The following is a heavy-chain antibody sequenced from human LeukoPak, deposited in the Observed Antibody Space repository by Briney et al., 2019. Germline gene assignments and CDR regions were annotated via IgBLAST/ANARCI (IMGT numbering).Heavy chain of an antibody. Sequence: GGSLRLSCVVSGLTFSNYWMIWVRQAPGKGLESVAIVNEDGSAKYYLDSVKGRFTISTDNSKNMLYLQMNSLRPEDTAVYYCAKEQGTSPHDAFDIWGQGTMVTVSS. CDR1: GLTFSNYW. CDR3: AKEQGTSPHDAFDI. CDR2: VNEDGSAK. D-gene: IGHD2-2*01. V-gene: IGHV3-7*03. J-gene: IGHJ3*02.